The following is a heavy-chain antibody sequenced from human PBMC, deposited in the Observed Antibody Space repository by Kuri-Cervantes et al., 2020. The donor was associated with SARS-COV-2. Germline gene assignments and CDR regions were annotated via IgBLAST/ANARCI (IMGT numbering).Heavy chain of an antibody. J-gene: IGHJ4*02. CDR1: GGSFSGYY. CDR3: ARHTVVVVLDY. D-gene: IGHD3-22*01. CDR2: INHSGST. Sequence: SQTLSLTCAVYGGSFSGYYWSWIRQPPGKGLEWIGEINHSGSTNYNPSLKSRVTISVDTSKNQFSLKLSSVTAADTAVYYCARHTVVVVLDYWGQGTLVTGSS. V-gene: IGHV4-34*01.